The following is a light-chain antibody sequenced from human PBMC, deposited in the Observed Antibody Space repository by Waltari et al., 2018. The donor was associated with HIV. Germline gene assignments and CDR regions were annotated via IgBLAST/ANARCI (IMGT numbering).Light chain of an antibody. Sequence: DIQMTQSPSTLSASAGDRVTITCRASQSIGSWLAWYQQKPGKAPTLLISEASTLQTGVPSRFIGSGSGTEFTLTISSLHPDDFATYYCQEYNTYSETFGQGTKVEIK. CDR2: EAS. CDR1: QSIGSW. J-gene: IGKJ1*01. CDR3: QEYNTYSET. V-gene: IGKV1-5*03.